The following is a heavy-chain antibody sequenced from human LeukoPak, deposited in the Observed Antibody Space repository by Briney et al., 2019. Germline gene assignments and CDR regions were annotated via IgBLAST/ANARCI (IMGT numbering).Heavy chain of an antibody. CDR1: GGSISSSSYY. CDR3: ARGIAAADTRPFDY. Sequence: SETLSLTCTVSGGSISSSSYYWSWIRQPAGKGLEWIGRIYTSGSTDYNPSLKSRVTMSIDTSKNQFSLKLSSVTAADTAVYYCARGIAAADTRPFDYWGQGTLVTVSS. J-gene: IGHJ4*02. V-gene: IGHV4-61*02. D-gene: IGHD6-13*01. CDR2: IYTSGST.